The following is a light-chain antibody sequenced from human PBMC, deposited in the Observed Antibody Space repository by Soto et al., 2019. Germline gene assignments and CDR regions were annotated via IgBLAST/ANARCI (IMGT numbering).Light chain of an antibody. J-gene: IGLJ1*01. CDR3: SPYTRSRNIYL. V-gene: IGLV2-14*01. CDR2: EVS. Sequence: QSALTQPASVSGSPGQSVTISCTGTSSDVGGYNYVSWYQHHPGKAPKLLIYEVSDRPSGVSNRFSGSKSGNTASLTISGLQAQEEADYYCSPYTRSRNIYLFGHGNKV. CDR1: SSDVGGYNY.